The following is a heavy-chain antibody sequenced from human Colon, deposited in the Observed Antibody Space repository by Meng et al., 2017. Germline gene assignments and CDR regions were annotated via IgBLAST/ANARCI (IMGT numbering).Heavy chain of an antibody. V-gene: IGHV7-4-1*02. CDR1: GYLFSYYA. D-gene: IGHD6-13*01. J-gene: IGHJ4*02. Sequence: HVQLLQAGSELNKPWASVKFPCKTSGYLFSYYAMNWVRQAPGRGFEWMGWSNTKTGSPTYAQACTGRFVFSLDTFISTAYLQINDQNADDTAVYYCAREGSDSWIDYWGQGTLVTVSS. CDR3: AREGSDSWIDY. CDR2: SNTKTGSP.